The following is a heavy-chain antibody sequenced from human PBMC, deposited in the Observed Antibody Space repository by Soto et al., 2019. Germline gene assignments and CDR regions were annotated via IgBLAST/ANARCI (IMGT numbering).Heavy chain of an antibody. Sequence: QVQLVQSGAEVKKPGASVKVSCKASGYTFTSYAMHWVRQAPGQRLEWMGWINAGNGNTKYSQKYQGRVTITRDTSASTAYRELSSLRSEDTDVYYCARGRSGPDGPGDYWGQGTLVTVSS. V-gene: IGHV1-3*01. CDR3: ARGRSGPDGPGDY. CDR2: INAGNGNT. D-gene: IGHD5-12*01. J-gene: IGHJ4*02. CDR1: GYTFTSYA.